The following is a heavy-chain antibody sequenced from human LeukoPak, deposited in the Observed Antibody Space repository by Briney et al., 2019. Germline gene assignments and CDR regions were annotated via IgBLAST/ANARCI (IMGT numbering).Heavy chain of an antibody. CDR3: ARDGIVATIDYYYYMDV. D-gene: IGHD5-12*01. CDR2: INPSGGST. Sequence: GASVKVSCKASGYTFTSYYMHWVRQAPGQGLEWMGIINPSGGSTSYAQKFQGRVTMTRDTSTSTVYMELSSLRSEDTAVYYCARDGIVATIDYYYYMDVWGKGTTVTVSS. CDR1: GYTFTSYY. V-gene: IGHV1-46*01. J-gene: IGHJ6*03.